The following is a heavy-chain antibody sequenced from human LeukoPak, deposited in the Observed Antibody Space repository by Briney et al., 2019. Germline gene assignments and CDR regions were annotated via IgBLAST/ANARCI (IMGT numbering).Heavy chain of an antibody. V-gene: IGHV3-23*01. D-gene: IGHD6-13*01. CDR2: ISGSGGST. Sequence: GGTPRLSCAASGFTFSSYGMSWVRQAPGKGLEWVLAISGSGGSTYYADSVKGRFTISRDNAKNSLYLQMNSLRAEDTAVYYCARRDRSWGGTRLYYYYMDVWGKGTTVTISS. J-gene: IGHJ6*03. CDR3: ARRDRSWGGTRLYYYYMDV. CDR1: GFTFSSYG.